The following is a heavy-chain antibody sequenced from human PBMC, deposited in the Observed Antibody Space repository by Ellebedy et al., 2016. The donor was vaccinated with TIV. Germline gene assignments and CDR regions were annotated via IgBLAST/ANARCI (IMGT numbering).Heavy chain of an antibody. CDR1: GYTFTSYD. J-gene: IGHJ4*02. CDR3: ATALRGYSYGWGCLDY. CDR2: MNPNSGNT. V-gene: IGHV1-8*01. Sequence: AASVKVSCKASGYTFTSYDINWVRQATGQGLEWMGWMNPNSGNTGYIQKFQGRVTMTRNTSTSTAYMELSSLTSDDTAVYYCATALRGYSYGWGCLDYWGQGTLVTVPS. D-gene: IGHD5-18*01.